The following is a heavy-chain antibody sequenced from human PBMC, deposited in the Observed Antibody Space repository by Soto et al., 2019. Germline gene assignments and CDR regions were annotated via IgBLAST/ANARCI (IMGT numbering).Heavy chain of an antibody. V-gene: IGHV1-3*01. CDR2: INGGDGDM. J-gene: IGHJ5*01. D-gene: IGHD6-19*01. CDR3: ARARAIAVGDLTWFDS. CDR1: GYSFIKYT. Sequence: QVQLVQSGAEVKKPGASVKVSCKASGYSFIKYTIHWVRQAPGQRLEWMGWINGGDGDMKFSQKFQGRVTMTRDTTASTTYMELSSLGSEDTALYYCARARAIAVGDLTWFDSWGQGTLVTVSS.